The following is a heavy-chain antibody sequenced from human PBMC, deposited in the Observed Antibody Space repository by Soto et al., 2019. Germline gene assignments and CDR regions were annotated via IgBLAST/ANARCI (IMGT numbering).Heavy chain of an antibody. CDR3: ARPEWGGAFDI. CDR2: ISGSGVST. V-gene: IGHV3-23*01. CDR1: GFTFDTYA. Sequence: GGSLRLSCAASGFTFDTYAMTWVRQAPGKGLEWVSGISGSGVSTYYADSVKGRFTISRDNSKNTLYLQMNSLRAEDTAVYYCARPEWGGAFDIWGQGTMVTVSS. J-gene: IGHJ3*02. D-gene: IGHD1-26*01.